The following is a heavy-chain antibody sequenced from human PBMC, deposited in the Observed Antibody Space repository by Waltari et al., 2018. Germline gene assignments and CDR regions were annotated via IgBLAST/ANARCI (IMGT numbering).Heavy chain of an antibody. J-gene: IGHJ3*02. CDR2: IMTDGSEE. CDR1: RFAFRGYS. Sequence: EVQLVESGGGLVQPGGSLRLSCSAPRFAFRGYSMSWVRQAPGKGPEWVANIMTDGSEEYYVDSVRGRFTISRDNAKNSLYLQMNSLRPEDTAVYYCARDQWFAFDIWGHGTMVTVSS. D-gene: IGHD3-22*01. CDR3: ARDQWFAFDI. V-gene: IGHV3-7*01.